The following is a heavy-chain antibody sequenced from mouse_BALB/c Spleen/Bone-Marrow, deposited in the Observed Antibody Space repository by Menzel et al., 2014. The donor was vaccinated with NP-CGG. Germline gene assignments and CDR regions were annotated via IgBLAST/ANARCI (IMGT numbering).Heavy chain of an antibody. D-gene: IGHD1-1*01. J-gene: IGHJ3*01. CDR3: ANYYYGSSLFAY. CDR1: GFNIKDTY. V-gene: IGHV14-3*02. CDR2: IDPANGNT. Sequence: EVNVVESGAELVKPGASVKLSCTASGFNIKDTYMHWVKQRPEQGLEWIVRIDPANGNTKYDPKFQGKATITADTSSNTAYLQLSSLTSEDTAVYYCANYYYGSSLFAYWDQGTLVTVSA.